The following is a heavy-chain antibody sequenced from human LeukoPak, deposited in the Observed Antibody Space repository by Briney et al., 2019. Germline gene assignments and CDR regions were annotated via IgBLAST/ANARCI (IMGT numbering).Heavy chain of an antibody. CDR2: INHSGST. CDR3: AREGTSPGIAAAGLFDY. V-gene: IGHV4-34*01. D-gene: IGHD6-13*01. J-gene: IGHJ4*02. Sequence: PSETLSLTCAVYGGSFSGYYWSWIRQPPGKGLEWIGEINHSGSTNYNPSLKSRVTISVDTSKNQFSLKLSSVTAADTAVYYCAREGTSPGIAAAGLFDYWGQGTLVTVSS. CDR1: GGSFSGYY.